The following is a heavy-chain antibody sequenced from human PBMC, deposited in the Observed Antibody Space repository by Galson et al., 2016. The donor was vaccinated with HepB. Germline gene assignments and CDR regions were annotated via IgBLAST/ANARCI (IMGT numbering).Heavy chain of an antibody. CDR2: ITGSGGNT. CDR3: VRDNRRDYDTNVY. J-gene: IGHJ4*02. Sequence: SLRLSCAASGFTFSSYAMNWVRQAPGKGLECVSGITGSGGNTYYADSVKGRFTISRDNYKKTLYLQMNSLRPEDTAIYFCVRDNRRDYDTNVYWGQGALVTVSS. V-gene: IGHV3-23*01. CDR1: GFTFSSYA. D-gene: IGHD4/OR15-4a*01.